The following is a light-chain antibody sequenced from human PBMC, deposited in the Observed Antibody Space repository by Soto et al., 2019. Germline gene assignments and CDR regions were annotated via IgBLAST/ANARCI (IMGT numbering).Light chain of an antibody. CDR3: QQYGSSPGT. Sequence: EIVLTQSPGTLSLSPGERATLSCRASQSVSSSYLAWYQQKPGQAPRLLIYGASSRATGIPDRFSGSGSGPDFTLTISRLEPEDCAVYYCQQYGSSPGTFGQGTKLEIK. CDR2: GAS. J-gene: IGKJ2*02. CDR1: QSVSSSY. V-gene: IGKV3-20*01.